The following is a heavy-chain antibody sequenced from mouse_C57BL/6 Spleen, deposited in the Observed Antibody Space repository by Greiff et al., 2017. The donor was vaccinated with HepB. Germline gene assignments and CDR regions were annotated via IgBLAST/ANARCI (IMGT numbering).Heavy chain of an antibody. Sequence: EVQVVESEGGLVQPGSSMKLSCTASGFTFSDYYMAWVRQVPEKGLEWVANINYDGSSTYYLDSLKSRFIISRDNAKNILYLQMSSLKSEDTATYYCARDGNYYGSISYWYFDVWGTGTTVTVSS. D-gene: IGHD1-1*01. CDR2: INYDGSST. V-gene: IGHV5-16*01. CDR1: GFTFSDYY. J-gene: IGHJ1*03. CDR3: ARDGNYYGSISYWYFDV.